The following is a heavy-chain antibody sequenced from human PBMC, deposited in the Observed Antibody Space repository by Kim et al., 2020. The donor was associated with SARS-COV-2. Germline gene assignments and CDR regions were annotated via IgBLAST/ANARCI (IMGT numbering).Heavy chain of an antibody. CDR2: MNPNSGNT. J-gene: IGHJ5*02. Sequence: ASVKVSCKASGYTFTSYDINWVRQATGQGLEWMGWMNPNSGNTGYAQKFQGRVTMTRNTSISTAYMELSSLRSEDTAVYYCARGLTSSSWYRYNWFDPWGQGTLVTVSS. CDR3: ARGLTSSSWYRYNWFDP. V-gene: IGHV1-8*01. D-gene: IGHD6-13*01. CDR1: GYTFTSYD.